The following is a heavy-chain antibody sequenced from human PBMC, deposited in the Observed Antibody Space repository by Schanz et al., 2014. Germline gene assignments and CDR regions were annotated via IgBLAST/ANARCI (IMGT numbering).Heavy chain of an antibody. V-gene: IGHV3-30*04. J-gene: IGHJ6*02. CDR3: ARDRQQLVGRIGYYYGMDV. Sequence: QVHLVESGGGVVQPGRSLRLSCAASGFTFSNFAIHWVRQAPGKGLEWVAVISYDGSHKDYADSVKGRFTISRDNSKNTLYLQMNSLRAEDTAVYYCARDRQQLVGRIGYYYGMDVWGQGTTVTVSS. CDR1: GFTFSNFA. CDR2: ISYDGSHK. D-gene: IGHD6-13*01.